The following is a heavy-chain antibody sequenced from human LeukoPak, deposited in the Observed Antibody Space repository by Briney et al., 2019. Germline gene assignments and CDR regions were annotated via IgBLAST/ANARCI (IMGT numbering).Heavy chain of an antibody. CDR2: IIPIFGIA. Sequence: GASVKVSCKASGGTFSSYAISWVRQAPGQGLEWMGRIIPIFGIANYAQKFQGRVTITADKSTSTAYMELSNLRSEDTAVYYCARHDYGDYFGYWGQGTLVTVSS. V-gene: IGHV1-69*04. J-gene: IGHJ4*02. CDR1: GGTFSSYA. CDR3: ARHDYGDYFGY. D-gene: IGHD4-17*01.